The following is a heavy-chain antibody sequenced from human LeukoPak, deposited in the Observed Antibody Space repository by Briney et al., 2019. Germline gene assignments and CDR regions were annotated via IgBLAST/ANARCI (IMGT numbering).Heavy chain of an antibody. Sequence: GGSLRLSCAASGFTVSSNYMSWVRQAPGKGLEWVSVIYSGGSTYYADSVKGRFTVSRDNSKNTLYLQMNSLRAEDTAVYYCARARGYSSGWYDYWGQGTLVTVSS. V-gene: IGHV3-66*01. CDR2: IYSGGST. CDR3: ARARGYSSGWYDY. J-gene: IGHJ4*02. D-gene: IGHD6-19*01. CDR1: GFTVSSNY.